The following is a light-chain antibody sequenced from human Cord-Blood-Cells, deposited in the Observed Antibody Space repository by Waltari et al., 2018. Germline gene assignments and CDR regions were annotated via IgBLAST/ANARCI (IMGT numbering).Light chain of an antibody. V-gene: IGLV2-23*01. Sequence: QSALTQPASVSGSPGQSITISCTGTSSDVGSYNLVSWYQQHPGKAPKRMIYEGSKRPSGVSNRFSVSKSGNTASLTISGLQAEDEADYYCCSYAGSSTVFGGGTKLTVL. CDR1: SSDVGSYNL. J-gene: IGLJ3*02. CDR2: EGS. CDR3: CSYAGSSTV.